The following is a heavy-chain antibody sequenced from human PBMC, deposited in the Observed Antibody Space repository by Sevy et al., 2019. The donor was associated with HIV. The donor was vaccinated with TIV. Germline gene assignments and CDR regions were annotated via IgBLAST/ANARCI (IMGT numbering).Heavy chain of an antibody. V-gene: IGHV3-64D*06. J-gene: IGHJ4*02. D-gene: IGHD3-3*01. CDR1: GFTFSSYA. CDR2: ISSNGGST. CDR3: VNGRGGIFGVVIKFDY. Sequence: GGSLRLSCSASGFTFSSYAMHWVRQAPGKGLEYVSAISSNGGSTYYADSVKGRFTISRDNSKNTLYLQMSSLRAEDTAVYYRVNGRGGIFGVVIKFDYWGQGTLVTVSS.